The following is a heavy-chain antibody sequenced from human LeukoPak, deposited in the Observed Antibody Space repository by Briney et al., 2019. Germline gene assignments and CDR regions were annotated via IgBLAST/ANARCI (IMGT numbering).Heavy chain of an antibody. CDR1: GFTFSSYA. CDR2: ISSSGNTI. V-gene: IGHV3-48*03. J-gene: IGHJ4*02. Sequence: PGRSLRLSCAASGFTFSSYAMHWVRQAPGKGLEWVSYISSSGNTIDYADSVKGRFTISRDNAKNSLYLQMVSLRAEDTAVYYCARLRGYSYGYGDYWGQGTLVTVSS. D-gene: IGHD5-18*01. CDR3: ARLRGYSYGYGDY.